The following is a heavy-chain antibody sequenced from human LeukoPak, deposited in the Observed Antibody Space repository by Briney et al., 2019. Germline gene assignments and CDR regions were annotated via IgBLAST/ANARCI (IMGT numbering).Heavy chain of an antibody. CDR3: ARDKIPSAGTPRGFDP. CDR1: GFTVSSNY. V-gene: IGHV3-53*01. J-gene: IGHJ5*02. Sequence: GGSLRLSCAASGFTVSSNYMSWVRQAPGKGLEWVSIIYSGGSTYYAASVKGRFTISRDNAKSSLYLQMNSLRAEDTAVYYCARDKIPSAGTPRGFDPWGQGTLVTVSS. CDR2: IYSGGST. D-gene: IGHD6-13*01.